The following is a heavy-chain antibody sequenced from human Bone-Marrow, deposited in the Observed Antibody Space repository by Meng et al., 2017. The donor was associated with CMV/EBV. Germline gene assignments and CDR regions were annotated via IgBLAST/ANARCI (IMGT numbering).Heavy chain of an antibody. CDR3: ARDPGDHDFDY. Sequence: SETLSLTCTVSGYSISSGYYWGWIRQPPGKGLEWIGSIFHSGSTYYNPSLKSRVTISVDTSKNQFSLKLRSVTAADTAVYYCARDPGDHDFDYWGRGTLVTVSS. CDR1: GYSISSGYY. J-gene: IGHJ4*02. V-gene: IGHV4-38-2*02. D-gene: IGHD4-17*01. CDR2: IFHSGST.